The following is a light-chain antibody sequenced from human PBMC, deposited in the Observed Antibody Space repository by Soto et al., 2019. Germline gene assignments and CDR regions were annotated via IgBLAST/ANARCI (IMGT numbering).Light chain of an antibody. CDR1: HSVTRY. Sequence: EIVLTQSPGTLSLSPGERATLSCRASHSVTRYVAWYQQKPGQAPRLLIHGTSNRATGIPDRFSGSGSGTDFTLTISRLETEDFAVFYCQQYGTSEIIFGQGTRLEI. CDR3: QQYGTSEII. J-gene: IGKJ5*01. CDR2: GTS. V-gene: IGKV3-20*01.